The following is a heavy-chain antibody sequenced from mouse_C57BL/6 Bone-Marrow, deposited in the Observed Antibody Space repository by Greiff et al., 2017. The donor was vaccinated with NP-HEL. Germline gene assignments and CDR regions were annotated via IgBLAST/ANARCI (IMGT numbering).Heavy chain of an antibody. V-gene: IGHV3-1*01. CDR3: AGEGYYYGSSTFAY. D-gene: IGHD1-1*01. CDR2: IRYSGST. J-gene: IGHJ3*01. CDR1: GYSFTSGYD. Sequence: EVQLQQSGPGLVKPSPSLSLTCTATGYSFTSGYDWHWNRNFPGNKLESMGFIRYSGSTNYNPSLKSRISLTHDTSTNQFFLKLKSVTTEDTATYYCAGEGYYYGSSTFAYWGRGTLVTVSA.